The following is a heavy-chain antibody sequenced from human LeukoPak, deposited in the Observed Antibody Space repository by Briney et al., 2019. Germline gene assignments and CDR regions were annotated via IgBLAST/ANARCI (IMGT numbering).Heavy chain of an antibody. CDR2: INPSGGST. V-gene: IGHV1-46*01. Sequence: ASVTVSCMASGYTFTNYYIHWVRQAPGQGREWMGIINPSGGSTSYAQKVQGRVTMTRDTSTSIVYMELSSLRSEDTAVYYCAKSQAVPTVEDAFDIWGQGTMVTVSS. CDR1: GYTFTNYY. J-gene: IGHJ3*02. D-gene: IGHD2-2*01. CDR3: AKSQAVPTVEDAFDI.